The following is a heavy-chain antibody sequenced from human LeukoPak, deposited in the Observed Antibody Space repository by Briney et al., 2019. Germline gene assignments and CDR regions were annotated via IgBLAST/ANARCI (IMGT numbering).Heavy chain of an antibody. V-gene: IGHV5-51*01. Sequence: GESLKISCKGSGYSFTSYWIGWVRQMPGKGLEWMWIIYPGDSDTRYSTSFQGQVTLSADKSISTAYLQWSSLKASDTAMYYCARQAVPAASPGYVDYWGQGTLVTVSS. CDR2: IYPGDSDT. CDR3: ARQAVPAASPGYVDY. J-gene: IGHJ4*02. D-gene: IGHD2-2*01. CDR1: GYSFTSYW.